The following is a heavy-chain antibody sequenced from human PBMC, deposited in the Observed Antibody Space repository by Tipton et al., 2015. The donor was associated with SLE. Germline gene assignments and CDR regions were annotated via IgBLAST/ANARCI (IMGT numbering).Heavy chain of an antibody. CDR1: GFSFGDFS. CDR2: IRNKAYDATT. D-gene: IGHD5-12*01. Sequence: SLRLSCTGSGFSFGDFSMSWVRQAPGKGLEWIAFIRNKAYDATTEYAASVKGRFTISRDDSKSIAYLQMNSLKIEDAAVYFCTRGLREYSGYDGYWGQGTLVTVSS. CDR3: TRGLREYSGYDGY. V-gene: IGHV3-49*04. J-gene: IGHJ4*02.